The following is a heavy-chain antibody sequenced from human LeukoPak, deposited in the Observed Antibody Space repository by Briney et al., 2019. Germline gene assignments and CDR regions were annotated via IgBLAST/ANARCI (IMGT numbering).Heavy chain of an antibody. CDR2: INHSGST. Sequence: PSETLSLTCAVYGGSFSGYYWSWIRQPPGKGLEWIGEINHSGSTNYNPSLKSRVTISVDTSKNQFSLKLSSVTAADTAVYYCARGVSQDSYDFWSGYYTPFDYWGQGTLVTVSS. V-gene: IGHV4-34*01. CDR1: GGSFSGYY. J-gene: IGHJ4*02. CDR3: ARGVSQDSYDFWSGYYTPFDY. D-gene: IGHD3-3*01.